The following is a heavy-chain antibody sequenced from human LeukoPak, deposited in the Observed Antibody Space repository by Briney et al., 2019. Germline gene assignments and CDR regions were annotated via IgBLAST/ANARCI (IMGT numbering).Heavy chain of an antibody. CDR3: VREDNAFNI. J-gene: IGHJ3*02. Sequence: GGSMRLSCVASGFAFSSDFMHWIRQAPGEGLMYVSQISGDETYANYADSVKGRFTISRDNAKNTLYLQMNSLRAEDTAVYYCVREDNAFNIWGQGTLVTVSS. V-gene: IGHV3-74*01. CDR2: ISGDETYA. CDR1: GFAFSSDF.